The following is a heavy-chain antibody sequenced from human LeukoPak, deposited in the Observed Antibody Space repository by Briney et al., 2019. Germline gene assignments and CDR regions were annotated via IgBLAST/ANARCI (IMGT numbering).Heavy chain of an antibody. Sequence: SETLSLTCTVSGGSISSSSYYWGWIRQPPGKGLEWIGYIYYSGSTNYNPSLKSRVTISIDTSKNQFSLKLSSVTAADTAVYYCARRRGDGYSDIWGQGTMVTVFS. J-gene: IGHJ3*02. CDR1: GGSISSSSYY. V-gene: IGHV4-61*05. CDR3: ARRRGDGYSDI. CDR2: IYYSGST. D-gene: IGHD5-24*01.